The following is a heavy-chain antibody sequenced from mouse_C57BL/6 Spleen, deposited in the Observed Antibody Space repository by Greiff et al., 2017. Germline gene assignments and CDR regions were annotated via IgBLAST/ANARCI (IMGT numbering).Heavy chain of an antibody. CDR1: GYSFTGYY. J-gene: IGHJ3*01. D-gene: IGHD1-1*01. V-gene: IGHV1-42*01. CDR2: INPSTGGT. CDR3: ARTGSGGSWFAD. Sequence: EVQLQQSGPELVKPGASVKISCKASGYSFTGYYMNWVKQSPEKSLEWIGEINPSTGGTTYNQKFKAKATLTVDKSSSTAYMQLKSLTSEDSAVYYCARTGSGGSWFADWGQGTLVTVSA.